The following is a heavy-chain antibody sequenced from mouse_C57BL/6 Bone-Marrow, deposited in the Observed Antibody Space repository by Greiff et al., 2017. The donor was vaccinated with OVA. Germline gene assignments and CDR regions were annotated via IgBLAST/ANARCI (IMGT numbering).Heavy chain of an antibody. Sequence: EVKLVESGGDLVKPGGSLKLSCAASGFTFSSYGMSWVRQTPDKRLEWVATISSGGSYTYYPDCVKGRFTISRDNAKNTLYMKMSMLKSEYTAMYYCARDYYGNYRVAMDYWGQGTSVTVSS. J-gene: IGHJ4*01. CDR3: ARDYYGNYRVAMDY. V-gene: IGHV5-6*01. D-gene: IGHD2-1*01. CDR1: GFTFSSYG. CDR2: ISSGGSYT.